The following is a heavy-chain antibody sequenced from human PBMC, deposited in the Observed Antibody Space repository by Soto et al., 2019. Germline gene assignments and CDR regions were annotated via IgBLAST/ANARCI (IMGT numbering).Heavy chain of an antibody. J-gene: IGHJ6*02. Sequence: VQLVESGGGLVQPGGSLRVSCAASGFTFSSYGMHWVRQAPGKGLEWVTLISYDGGNKYYADSVKGRFSISRDNSRNTLYLQMNSLRPEDAAVYYCVKSLGFCSSSSCSRDYYYYYGMDVWGQGTTVTVSS. CDR2: ISYDGGNK. V-gene: IGHV3-30*18. CDR1: GFTFSSYG. CDR3: VKSLGFCSSSSCSRDYYYYYGMDV. D-gene: IGHD2-2*01.